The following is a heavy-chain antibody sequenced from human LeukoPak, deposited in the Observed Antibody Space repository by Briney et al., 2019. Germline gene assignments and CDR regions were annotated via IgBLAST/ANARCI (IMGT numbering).Heavy chain of an antibody. Sequence: GGSLRPSCAASGFTVSSNYMSWVRQAPGKGLEWVSTIYSGGGTYYVDSVEGRFTVSRDNSENTLYIQMNSLRAEDTAVYYCARGLIATAGLAGLDYWGQGTLVTVSS. V-gene: IGHV3-66*01. J-gene: IGHJ4*02. CDR2: IYSGGGT. CDR1: GFTVSSNY. D-gene: IGHD6-13*01. CDR3: ARGLIATAGLAGLDY.